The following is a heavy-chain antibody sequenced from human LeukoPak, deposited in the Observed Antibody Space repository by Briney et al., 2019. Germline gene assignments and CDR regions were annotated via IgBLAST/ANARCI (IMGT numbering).Heavy chain of an antibody. CDR2: IYPGDSDT. CDR3: ARQNDFRLDY. V-gene: IGHV5-51*01. Sequence: GESLRISCKGSGYTFSSYWIGWVRQMPGKGLELMGIIYPGDSDTRYSPSLQGQVAISVDTSIGTAYLQWSSLKPSATAIYYCARQNDFRLDYWGQGTLVTVSS. J-gene: IGHJ4*02. D-gene: IGHD3-3*01. CDR1: GYTFSSYW.